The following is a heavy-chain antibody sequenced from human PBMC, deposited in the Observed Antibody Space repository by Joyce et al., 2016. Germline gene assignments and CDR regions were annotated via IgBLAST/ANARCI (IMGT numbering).Heavy chain of an antibody. CDR1: GFTFSGCV. J-gene: IGHJ5*02. D-gene: IGHD4-17*01. Sequence: QVHLVEYGGGVVQPGRSLRIPCAASGFTFSGCVIHWGRHAPGKGLVGVAIIWYDGSNKYYADSVKGRFTISRDNSKNTLYLQMNSLRAEYTAVYYCVRGDYGDGNWFDPCGQGTLVTVSS. CDR2: IWYDGSNK. CDR3: VRGDYGDGNWFDP. V-gene: IGHV3-33*01.